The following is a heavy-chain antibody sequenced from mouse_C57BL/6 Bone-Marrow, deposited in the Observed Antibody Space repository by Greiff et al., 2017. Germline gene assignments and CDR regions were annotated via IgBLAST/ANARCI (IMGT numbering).Heavy chain of an antibody. CDR1: GYTFTSYW. D-gene: IGHD6-2*01. CDR2: IHPNSGST. Sequence: QVQLQQPGAELVKPGASVKLSCKASGYTFTSYWMHWVKQRPGQGLEWIGMIHPNSGSTNYNEKFKIKATLTVDKSSSTAYMQLSSLTSAASAVYYCARLLYYFDYWGQGTTLTVSS. V-gene: IGHV1-64*01. CDR3: ARLLYYFDY. J-gene: IGHJ2*01.